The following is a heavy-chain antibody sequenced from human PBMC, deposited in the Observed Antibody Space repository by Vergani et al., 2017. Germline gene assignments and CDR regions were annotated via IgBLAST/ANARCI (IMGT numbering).Heavy chain of an antibody. CDR2: ISGSGGSI. D-gene: IGHD4-17*01. J-gene: IGHJ1*01. Sequence: EVQLLESGGGLVQPGGSLRLSCAASGFTFSSYAMSWVRQAPGKGLEWVSAISGSGGSIYYADSVKGRFTISRDNSKNTLYLQMNSLRAEDTAVYYCAKASGDYRYFQHWGQGTTVTVSS. CDR1: GFTFSSYA. CDR3: AKASGDYRYFQH. V-gene: IGHV3-23*01.